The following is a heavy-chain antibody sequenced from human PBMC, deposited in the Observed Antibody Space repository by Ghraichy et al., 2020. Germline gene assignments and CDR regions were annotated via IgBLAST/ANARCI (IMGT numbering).Heavy chain of an antibody. V-gene: IGHV1-8*01. CDR2: MNPNSGNT. CDR3: ARSYGYYYGMDV. D-gene: IGHD3-10*01. Sequence: KGWMNPNSGNTGYAQKFQGRVTMTRNTSISTAYMELSSRRSEDTAVYYCARSYGYYYGMDVWGQCSTFTASS. J-gene: IGHJ6*02.